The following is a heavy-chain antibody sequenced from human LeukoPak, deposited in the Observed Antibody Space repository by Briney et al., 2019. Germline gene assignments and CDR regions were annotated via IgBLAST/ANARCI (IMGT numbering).Heavy chain of an antibody. Sequence: PGESLRLFCIGSGFSFSSYAMSWVRRAPGRGLEWVSSSSGSGGSTYYADSVKGRFTISRDSSENTLYLKMNSLRAEDTVVYFCAKQTAVEGAYYHYWGQGTLVTVYS. CDR2: SSGSGGST. V-gene: IGHV3-23*01. CDR3: AKQTAVEGAYYHY. J-gene: IGHJ4*02. D-gene: IGHD5-18*01. CDR1: GFSFSSYA.